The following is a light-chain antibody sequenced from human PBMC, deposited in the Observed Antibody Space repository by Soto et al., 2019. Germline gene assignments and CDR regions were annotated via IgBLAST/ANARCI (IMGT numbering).Light chain of an antibody. J-gene: IGKJ1*01. CDR3: LQDYNYPRT. CDR2: AAS. Sequence: AIQMTQSPSSLSASVGDRVTITCRASQVIRNELGWYQQKPGKAPKFLIYAASSLQSGVPSRFSGSGSGTDFTLTISSLQPEDFATCYCLQDYNYPRTFGQGTKVDIK. CDR1: QVIRNE. V-gene: IGKV1-6*01.